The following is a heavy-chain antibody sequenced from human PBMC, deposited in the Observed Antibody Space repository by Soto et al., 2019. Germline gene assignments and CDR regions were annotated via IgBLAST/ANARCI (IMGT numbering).Heavy chain of an antibody. Sequence: ASVKVSCKVSGYTLTELSMHWVRQAPGKGLEWMGGFDPEDGETIYAQKFQGRVTRTEDTSTDTAYMELSSLRSEDTAVYYCATDLRSVAGYWYFDLWGRGTLVTVSS. CDR1: GYTLTELS. V-gene: IGHV1-24*01. J-gene: IGHJ2*01. CDR2: FDPEDGET. D-gene: IGHD6-19*01. CDR3: ATDLRSVAGYWYFDL.